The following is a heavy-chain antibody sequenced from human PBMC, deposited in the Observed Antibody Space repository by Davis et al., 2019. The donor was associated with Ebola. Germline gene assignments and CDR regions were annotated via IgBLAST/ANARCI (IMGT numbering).Heavy chain of an antibody. CDR3: ARQETTYYYDSSGYYGAAKYFQH. Sequence: MPSETLSLTCTVSGGSISSYYWSWIRQPPGKGLEWIGYIYYSGSTHYNPSLKSRVTISVDTSKNQFSLKLSSVTAADTAVYYCARQETTYYYDSSGYYGAAKYFQHWGQGTLVTVSS. V-gene: IGHV4-59*08. CDR2: IYYSGST. J-gene: IGHJ1*01. D-gene: IGHD3-22*01. CDR1: GGSISSYY.